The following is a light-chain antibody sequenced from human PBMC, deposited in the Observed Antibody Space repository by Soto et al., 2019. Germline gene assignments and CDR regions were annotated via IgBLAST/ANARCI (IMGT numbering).Light chain of an antibody. Sequence: QSVLTQPPSVSGAPGQRVTISCTGRSSNIGAGFDVHWYRQLPGTAPKLLIYGNSNRPSGVPDRFSGSKSGTSASLAITGLQAEDEADYYCQSYDSSLSGWVFGGGTKLTVL. J-gene: IGLJ3*02. CDR3: QSYDSSLSGWV. CDR1: SSNIGAGFD. V-gene: IGLV1-40*01. CDR2: GNS.